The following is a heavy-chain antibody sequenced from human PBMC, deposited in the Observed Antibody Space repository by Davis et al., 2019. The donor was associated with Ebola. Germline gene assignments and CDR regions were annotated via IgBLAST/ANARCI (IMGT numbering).Heavy chain of an antibody. V-gene: IGHV3-48*03. J-gene: IGHJ4*02. CDR1: GFTFSSYE. D-gene: IGHD6-13*01. CDR2: ISSSGRAT. Sequence: PGGSLRLSCVASGFTFSSYEMNWVRQAPGKGLEWVSYISSSGRATYYADSVKGRFTISRDNAKNSLDLQMNSLRAEDTAAYYCARGSGYIEDSSFDYWGQGILVTVSS. CDR3: ARGSGYIEDSSFDY.